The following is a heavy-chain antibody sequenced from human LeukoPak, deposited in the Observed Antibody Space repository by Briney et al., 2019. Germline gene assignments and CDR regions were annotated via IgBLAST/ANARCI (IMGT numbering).Heavy chain of an antibody. V-gene: IGHV3-30-3*01. CDR1: GFTFSSYA. CDR2: ISYDGSNK. CDR3: ARVTYYYDSSGQGGFDY. J-gene: IGHJ4*02. Sequence: GGSLRLSCAASGFTFSSYAMHWVRQAPGKGLEWVAVISYDGSNKYYADSVKGRFTISRDNSKNTLYLQMNSLRAEDTAVYYCARVTYYYDSSGQGGFDYWGQGTLVTVSS. D-gene: IGHD3-22*01.